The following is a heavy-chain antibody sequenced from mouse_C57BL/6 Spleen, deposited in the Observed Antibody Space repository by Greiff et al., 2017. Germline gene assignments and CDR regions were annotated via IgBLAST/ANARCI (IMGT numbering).Heavy chain of an antibody. D-gene: IGHD2-4*01. CDR1: GFTFSDYY. V-gene: IGHV5-12*01. J-gene: IGHJ4*01. Sequence: EVQRVESGGGLVQPGGSLKLSCAASGFTFSDYYMYWVRQTPEKRLEWVAYISNGGGSTYYPDTVKGRFTISRDNAKNTLYLQMSRLKSEDTAMYYCARPYDYDGYYAMDYWGQGTSVTVSS. CDR2: ISNGGGST. CDR3: ARPYDYDGYYAMDY.